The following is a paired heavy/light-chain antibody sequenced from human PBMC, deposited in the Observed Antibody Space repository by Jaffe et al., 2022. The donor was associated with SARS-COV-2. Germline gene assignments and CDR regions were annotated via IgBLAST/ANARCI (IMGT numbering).Heavy chain of an antibody. CDR2: INHSGST. V-gene: IGHV4-34*01. CDR1: GGSFSGYY. D-gene: IGHD1-26*01. J-gene: IGHJ4*02. CDR3: ARGPKSGSRGAMRSTHFDY. Sequence: QVQLQQWGAGLLKPSETLSLTCAVYGGSFSGYYWNWIRQPPGKGLEWIGEINHSGSTNYNPSLKSRVTISVDTSKNQFSLKLNSVTAADTAVYYCARGPKSGSRGAMRSTHFDYWGQGTLVTVSS.
Light chain of an antibody. J-gene: IGLJ3*02. V-gene: IGLV1-44*01. CDR1: SSNIGSNT. CDR3: AAWDDSLNWV. CDR2: SNN. Sequence: QSVLTQPPSASGTPGQRVTISCSGSSSNIGSNTVNWYQQLPGTAPKLLIYSNNQRPSGVPDRFSGSKSGTSASLAISGLQSEDEADYYCAAWDDSLNWVFGGGTKLTVL.